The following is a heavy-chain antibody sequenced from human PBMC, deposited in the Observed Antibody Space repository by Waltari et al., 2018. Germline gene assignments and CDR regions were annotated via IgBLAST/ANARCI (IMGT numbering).Heavy chain of an antibody. J-gene: IGHJ1*01. CDR1: GGSIRTNFN. CDR3: GRIAFGDDGGYFQH. Sequence: QLQLQESGPGLVKPSETLSLTCTVSGGSIRTNFNWGWIRQPPGKGLEWMGNMQYRGSDFYNPPLKSRVTISLDTSKNQFSLRLSSVGAADTAVYFCGRIAFGDDGGYFQHWGQGTLVTVSS. CDR2: MQYRGSD. V-gene: IGHV4-39*01. D-gene: IGHD4-17*01.